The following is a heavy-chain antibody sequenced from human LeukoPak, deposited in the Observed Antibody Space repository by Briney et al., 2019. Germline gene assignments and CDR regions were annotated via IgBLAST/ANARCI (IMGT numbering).Heavy chain of an antibody. CDR1: GFIVSDNC. CDR3: AKDQEVATTGTWGSIDY. Sequence: GGSLRLSCTASGFIVSDNCMGWVRQAPGKGLEWVSLIYSLGDTYYADSVKGRFTISRDNSKNTVYLQVNSLRAEDTAVYYCAKDQEVATTGTWGSIDYWGLGTPVTVSS. D-gene: IGHD6-13*01. J-gene: IGHJ4*02. V-gene: IGHV3-66*03. CDR2: IYSLGDT.